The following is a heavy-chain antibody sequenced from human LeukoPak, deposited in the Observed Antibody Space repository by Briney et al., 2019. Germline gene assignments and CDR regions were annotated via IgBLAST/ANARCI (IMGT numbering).Heavy chain of an antibody. Sequence: ASVKVSCKASGYTFTGYYMHWVRQAPGQGLEWMGWINPNSGGTNYAQKFQGRVTMTRDTSISTAYVELSRLRSDDTAVYYCARDSDTTGTTGAFDIWGQGTMVTVSS. CDR1: GYTFTGYY. J-gene: IGHJ3*02. CDR3: ARDSDTTGTTGAFDI. V-gene: IGHV1-2*02. CDR2: INPNSGGT. D-gene: IGHD1-1*01.